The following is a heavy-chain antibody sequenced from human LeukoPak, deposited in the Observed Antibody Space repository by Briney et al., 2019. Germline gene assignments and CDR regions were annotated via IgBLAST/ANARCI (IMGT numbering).Heavy chain of an antibody. CDR2: INTNSGDT. CDR3: ARDNYNWMYDY. V-gene: IGHV1-2*02. D-gene: IGHD1-20*01. Sequence: ASVKVSCKTSGYTFSDYYMHWVRQAPGQGLEWVGWINTNSGDTKYAQKFQGRATMTRDTSISTAHMELSRLRSDDTAVYCCARDNYNWMYDYWGQGTLVTVSS. CDR1: GYTFSDYY. J-gene: IGHJ4*02.